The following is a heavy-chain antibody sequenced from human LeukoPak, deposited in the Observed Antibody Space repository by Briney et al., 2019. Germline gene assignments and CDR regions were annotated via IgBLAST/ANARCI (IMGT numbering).Heavy chain of an antibody. CDR1: GGSFSSYY. CDR2: INHSGST. CDR3: ARGVAQYSGSYKGLYYFDY. Sequence: TSETLSLTCAVYGGSFSSYYWSWIRQPPGKGLEWIGEINHSGSTNYNPSLKSRVTISVDTSKNQFSLKLSSVTAADTAVYYCARGVAQYSGSYKGLYYFDYWGQGTLVTVSS. D-gene: IGHD1-26*01. V-gene: IGHV4-34*01. J-gene: IGHJ4*02.